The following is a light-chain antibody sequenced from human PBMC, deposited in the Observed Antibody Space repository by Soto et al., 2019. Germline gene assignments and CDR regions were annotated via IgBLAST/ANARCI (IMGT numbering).Light chain of an antibody. Sequence: GDRVTITCRASQSISTWLAWYQQKPGKAPKLLIYKASSLESGVPSRFSGSGSGTEFTLTISSLRPDDFASYYCQQYNSYRSFGPGTKVDIK. CDR1: QSISTW. V-gene: IGKV1-5*03. CDR2: KAS. CDR3: QQYNSYRS. J-gene: IGKJ3*01.